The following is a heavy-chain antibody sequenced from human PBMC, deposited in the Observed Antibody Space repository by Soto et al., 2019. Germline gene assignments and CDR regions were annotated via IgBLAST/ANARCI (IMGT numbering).Heavy chain of an antibody. J-gene: IGHJ4*02. V-gene: IGHV3-7*01. CDR1: GFSFSSNW. CDR2: INQDGSEK. CDR3: FNVAFGY. Sequence: EVQRVEAGGGWVQPGGSLRLSCTASGFSFSSNWMSWVRQAPGKGPEWVANINQDGSEKYCADSVKGRFTISRDNAKNSPYLQMDSLRVEDTALYYCFNVAFGYWGRGTLVTVSS.